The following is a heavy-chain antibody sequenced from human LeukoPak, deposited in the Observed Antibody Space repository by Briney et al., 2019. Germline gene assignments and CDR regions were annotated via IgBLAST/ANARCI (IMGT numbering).Heavy chain of an antibody. CDR2: INHSGST. J-gene: IGHJ4*02. D-gene: IGHD3-3*01. V-gene: IGHV4-34*01. CDR3: ARSVGDY. CDR1: GGSFSGYY. Sequence: SETLSLTCAVYGGSFSGYYWSWIRQPPGKGLEWIGEINHSGSTNYNPSLKSRVTISVDTSKNQFSLKLSSVTAADTAVYYCARSVGDYWGQGTLVTVSS.